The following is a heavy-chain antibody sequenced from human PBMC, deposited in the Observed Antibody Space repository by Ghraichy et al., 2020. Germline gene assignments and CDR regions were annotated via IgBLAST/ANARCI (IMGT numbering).Heavy chain of an antibody. CDR1: GGTFSSYT. CDR3: ASGKTATGPFFTPHKYYYGMDV. D-gene: IGHD2-21*02. V-gene: IGHV1-69*02. Sequence: PVKVSCKASGGTFSSYTISWVRQAPGQGLEWMGRIIPILGIANYAQKFQGRVTITADKSTSTAYMELSSLRSEDTAVYYCASGKTATGPFFTPHKYYYGMDVWGQVTTVTVSS. J-gene: IGHJ6*02. CDR2: IIPILGIA.